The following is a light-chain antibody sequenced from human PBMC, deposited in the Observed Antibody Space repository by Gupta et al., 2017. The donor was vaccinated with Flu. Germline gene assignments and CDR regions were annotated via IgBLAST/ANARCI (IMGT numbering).Light chain of an antibody. CDR1: ALPQKY. Sequence: PGQTARITCSGDALPQKYAYWYKQKSGQAPGRGSFENNKRPSGIPERFSGSSSGKMDTLTISGAQVEDEADDYCSSEDRSGELLFGGGTRLTVL. V-gene: IGLV3-10*01. J-gene: IGLJ3*02. CDR3: SSEDRSGELL. CDR2: ENN.